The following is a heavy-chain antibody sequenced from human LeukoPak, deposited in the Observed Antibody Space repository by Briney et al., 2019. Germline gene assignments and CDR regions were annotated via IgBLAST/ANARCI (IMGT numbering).Heavy chain of an antibody. Sequence: GGSLRLSCAASGFTFSSYAMSWVRQAPGKGPEWVSGISGSGRSTNYADSVKGRFTISRDNSKNTLYLQMNSLRAEDTAIYYCARSPYNWNYGDYWGQGTLVTVSS. V-gene: IGHV3-23*01. CDR1: GFTFSSYA. D-gene: IGHD1-20*01. CDR3: ARSPYNWNYGDY. J-gene: IGHJ4*02. CDR2: ISGSGRST.